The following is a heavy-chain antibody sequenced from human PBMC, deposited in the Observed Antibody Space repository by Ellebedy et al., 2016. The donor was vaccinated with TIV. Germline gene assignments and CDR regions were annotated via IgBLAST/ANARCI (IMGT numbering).Heavy chain of an antibody. Sequence: PGGSLRLSCAVSGFTFSSYEMNWVRQAPGKGLEWVSYISGSASVTAYADSVKGRFTISRDNARTSLYLQMNSLRADDTAVYYCTKDGSGTMNFWGQGTLVTVSS. D-gene: IGHD1-1*01. CDR2: ISGSASVT. CDR3: TKDGSGTMNF. V-gene: IGHV3-48*03. CDR1: GFTFSSYE. J-gene: IGHJ4*02.